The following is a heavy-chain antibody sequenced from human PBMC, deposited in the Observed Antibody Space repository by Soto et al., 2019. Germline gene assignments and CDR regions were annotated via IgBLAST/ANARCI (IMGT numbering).Heavy chain of an antibody. D-gene: IGHD2-8*01. CDR2: IKQGGSEK. CDR3: ARGPLLMVSRDYYYGMDV. Sequence: GGSLRLSCAASGFTFSSYWMSWVRQAPGKGLEWVANIKQGGSEKYYVDSVKGRFTISRDNAKNSLYLQMNSLRAEDTAVYYCARGPLLMVSRDYYYGMDVWGQGTTVTVSS. V-gene: IGHV3-7*01. CDR1: GFTFSSYW. J-gene: IGHJ6*02.